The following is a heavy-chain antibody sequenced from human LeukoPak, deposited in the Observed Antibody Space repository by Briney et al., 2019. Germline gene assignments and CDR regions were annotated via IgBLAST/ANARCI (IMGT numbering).Heavy chain of an antibody. CDR1: GFTFSSYW. Sequence: PGGSLRVSCAASGFTFSSYWMGWVRQAPGKGLEWVANIKQDGSKKYYVDSVKGRFTISRDNAKNSLYLQMNSLRAEDTAVYYCARDSSGYYYPDAFDIWGQGTMVTVSS. CDR3: ARDSSGYYYPDAFDI. D-gene: IGHD3-22*01. CDR2: IKQDGSKK. J-gene: IGHJ3*02. V-gene: IGHV3-7*04.